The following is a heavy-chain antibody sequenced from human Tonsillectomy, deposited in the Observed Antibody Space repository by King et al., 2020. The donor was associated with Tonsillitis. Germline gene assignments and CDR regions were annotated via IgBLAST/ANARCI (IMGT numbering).Heavy chain of an antibody. CDR1: GFTFSSYA. J-gene: IGHJ3*02. CDR2: ISGSGGST. V-gene: IGHV3-23*04. CDR3: AKSLCDSGGRVWCGYRNAFDI. D-gene: IGHD2-15*01. Sequence: VQLVQSGGGLVQPGGSLRLSCAASGFTFSSYAMSWVRQAPGKGLEWVSAISGSGGSTYYADSVKGRFTISRDNSKNTLYLQMNSLRAEDTAVYYCAKSLCDSGGRVWCGYRNAFDIWGQGTMVTVSS.